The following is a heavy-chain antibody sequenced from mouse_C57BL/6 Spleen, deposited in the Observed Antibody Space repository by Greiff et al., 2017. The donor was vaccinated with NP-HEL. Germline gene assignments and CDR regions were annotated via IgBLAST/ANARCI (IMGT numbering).Heavy chain of an antibody. Sequence: EVNVVDSGGGLVKPGGSLKLSCAASGFTFSSYAMSWVRQTPEKRLEWVATISDGGSYTYYPDNVKGRFTISRDNAKNNLYLQMSHLKSEDTAMYYCAREGSSYYFDYWGQGTTLTVSS. CDR2: ISDGGSYT. D-gene: IGHD1-1*01. CDR1: GFTFSSYA. CDR3: AREGSSYYFDY. V-gene: IGHV5-4*01. J-gene: IGHJ2*01.